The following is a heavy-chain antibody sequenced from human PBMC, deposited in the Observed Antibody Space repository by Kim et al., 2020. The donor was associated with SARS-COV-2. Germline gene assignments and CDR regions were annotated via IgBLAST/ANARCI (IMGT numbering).Heavy chain of an antibody. Sequence: SETLSLTCTVSGGSISSYYWSWIRQPPGKGLEWIGYIYYSGSTNYNPSLKSRVTISVDTSKNQFSLKLSSVTAADTAVYYCASFPSRGWLVRRYFQHWGQGTLVTVSS. V-gene: IGHV4-59*08. CDR3: ASFPSRGWLVRRYFQH. CDR2: IYYSGST. D-gene: IGHD6-19*01. J-gene: IGHJ1*01. CDR1: GGSISSYY.